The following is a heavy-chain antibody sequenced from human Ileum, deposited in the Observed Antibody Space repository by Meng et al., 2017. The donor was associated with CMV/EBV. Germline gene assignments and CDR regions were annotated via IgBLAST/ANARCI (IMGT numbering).Heavy chain of an antibody. Sequence: VPRVHAGAEVNKPGSSVKVSCEGSGGTFSSNAISWVRHAPGQGLEWMGVISPIFRTSNYAQKFQGRLTITADESTSTAYMELSSLTSGDTAVYYCATSGRGPKYYFDYWGQGTLVTVSS. D-gene: IGHD1-14*01. CDR1: GGTFSSNA. V-gene: IGHV1-69*12. J-gene: IGHJ4*02. CDR3: ATSGRGPKYYFDY. CDR2: ISPIFRTS.